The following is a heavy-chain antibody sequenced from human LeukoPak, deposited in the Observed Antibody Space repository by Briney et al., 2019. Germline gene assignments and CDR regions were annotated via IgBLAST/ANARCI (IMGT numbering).Heavy chain of an antibody. CDR2: IYYSGST. CDR1: GGSISSSSYY. J-gene: IGHJ4*02. V-gene: IGHV4-39*07. D-gene: IGHD6-19*01. Sequence: SETLSLTCTVSGGSISSSSYYWGWIRQPPGKGLEWIGSIYYSGSTYYNPSLKSRVTISVDKSKNQFSLKLSSVTAADTAVYYCARKYGSGWYVEYWGQGTLVTVSS. CDR3: ARKYGSGWYVEY.